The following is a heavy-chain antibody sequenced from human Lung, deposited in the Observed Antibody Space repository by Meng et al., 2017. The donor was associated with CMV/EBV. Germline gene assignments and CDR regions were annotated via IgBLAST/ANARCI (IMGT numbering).Heavy chain of an antibody. CDR3: ARVRSRDYGDFYAHFDY. CDR2: IIPIFGTA. CDR1: GPFSSYA. J-gene: IGHJ4*02. D-gene: IGHD4-17*01. Sequence: GPFSSYAISWVRQAPGQGLEWMGGIIPIFGTANYAQQFQGRVTITTDESTSTAYMELSSLRSEDTAVYYCARVRSRDYGDFYAHFDYWGQGTLVTVSS. V-gene: IGHV1-69*05.